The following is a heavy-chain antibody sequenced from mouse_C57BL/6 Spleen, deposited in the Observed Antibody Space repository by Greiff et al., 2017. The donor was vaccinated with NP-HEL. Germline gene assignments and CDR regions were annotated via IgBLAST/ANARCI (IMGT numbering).Heavy chain of an antibody. CDR2: MWSGGST. Sequence: VKLVESGPGLVQPSQSLSITCTVSGFSLTSYGVHWVRQSPGKGLEWLGVMWSGGSTDYNAAFISRLSISKDNSKSQVFFKMNSLQADDTAIYYCARNPYDYGAMDYWGQGTSVTVSS. J-gene: IGHJ4*01. V-gene: IGHV2-2*01. CDR1: GFSLTSYG. D-gene: IGHD6-5*01. CDR3: ARNPYDYGAMDY.